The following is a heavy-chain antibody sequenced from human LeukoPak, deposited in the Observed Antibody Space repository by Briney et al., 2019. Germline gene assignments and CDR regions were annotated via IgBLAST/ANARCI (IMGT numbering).Heavy chain of an antibody. CDR1: GFTFSRYS. CDR2: ISSRSSYI. CDR3: ARLGSRWENGY. Sequence: PGGSLRLSCAASGFTFSRYSMNWVRQAPGKGLEWVASISSRSSYIYYADSVKGRFTISRDHAPHSLYLQMHSLRAEDTAVYYCARLGSRWENGYWGQGTLVTVSS. D-gene: IGHD6-13*01. J-gene: IGHJ4*02. V-gene: IGHV3-21*01.